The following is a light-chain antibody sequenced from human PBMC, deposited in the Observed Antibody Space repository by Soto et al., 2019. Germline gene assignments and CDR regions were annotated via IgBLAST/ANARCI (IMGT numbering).Light chain of an antibody. V-gene: IGLV2-14*01. Sequence: QSVLTQPASVSGSPGQSITISCTGSSRDVVAYNYVSWYQQRPGKAPKLMIYEVSNRPSGVSNRFSGSKSGNTASLTISGLQAEDEADYYCSSYTSSIPLVFGTGTKVTVL. CDR1: SRDVVAYNY. CDR2: EVS. CDR3: SSYTSSIPLV. J-gene: IGLJ1*01.